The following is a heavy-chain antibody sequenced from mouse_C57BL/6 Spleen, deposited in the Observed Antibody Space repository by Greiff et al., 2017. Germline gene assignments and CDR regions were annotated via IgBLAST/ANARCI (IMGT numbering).Heavy chain of an antibody. D-gene: IGHD3-2*02. J-gene: IGHJ3*01. CDR2: IYTSDGGT. Sequence: VQLQQPGAELVRPGSSVKLSCKASGYTFTSYWMHWVKQRPIQGLEWIGNIYTSDGGTHYNQKFKDKATLTVDKSSCTAYMQLSSLTSEVSAVYYCARGSSGYVAYWGQGTLVTVSA. V-gene: IGHV1-52*01. CDR1: GYTFTSYW. CDR3: ARGSSGYVAY.